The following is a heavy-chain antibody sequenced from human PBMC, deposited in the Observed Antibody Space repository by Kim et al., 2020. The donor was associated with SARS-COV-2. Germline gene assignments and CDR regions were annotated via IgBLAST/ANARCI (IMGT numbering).Heavy chain of an antibody. Sequence: STTNNPALKSQVPISVDTSKNPFSLKLSSVTAADTAVYYCARAPGGYDPWGQGTLVTVSS. CDR2: ST. V-gene: IGHV4-34*01. D-gene: IGHD4-17*01. J-gene: IGHJ5*02. CDR3: ARAPGGYDP.